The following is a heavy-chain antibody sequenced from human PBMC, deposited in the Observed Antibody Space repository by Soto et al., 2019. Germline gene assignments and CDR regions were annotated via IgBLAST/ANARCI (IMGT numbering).Heavy chain of an antibody. CDR3: ASLLWCVGYSHRKDYGRDV. D-gene: IGHD3-10*01. V-gene: IGHV4-59*01. J-gene: IGHJ6*02. Sequence: SETLSVTCTVSGGSISSYYWSWIRQPPGKGLEWIGYIYYSGSTNYNPSLKRRVTISVDTSKNQFSLKLSSVTAADTAVYYCASLLWCVGYSHRKDYGRDVWGQGPMATV. CDR1: GGSISSYY. CDR2: IYYSGST.